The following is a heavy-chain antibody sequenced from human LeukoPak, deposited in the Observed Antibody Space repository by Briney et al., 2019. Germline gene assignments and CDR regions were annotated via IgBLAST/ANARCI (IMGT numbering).Heavy chain of an antibody. CDR3: ARSTGPLDY. Sequence: NPSETLSLTCTVSGGSISSYYWSWIRQPPGKGLEWIGYIYYSGSTYYNPSLKSRVTISVDTSKNQFSLQLTSVTPEDTAVYYCARSTGPLDYWGQGTLVTVSS. CDR2: IYYSGST. J-gene: IGHJ4*02. V-gene: IGHV4-59*12. CDR1: GGSISSYY. D-gene: IGHD1-1*01.